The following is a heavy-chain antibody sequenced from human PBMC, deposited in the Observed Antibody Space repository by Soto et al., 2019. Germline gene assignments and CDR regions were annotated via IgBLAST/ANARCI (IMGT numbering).Heavy chain of an antibody. CDR3: ATLPAAMYFYGSDV. CDR2: VNHNGRN. V-gene: IGHV4-34*01. J-gene: IGHJ6*02. CDR1: GGSFSGYF. Sequence: PSETLSLTCAVYGGSFSGYFWNWIRQTPGKGLEWIGKVNHNGRNNYNPSLKSRVTIALDMSKNQISLKLTSVTAADTGVYYCATLPAAMYFYGSDVWGPGTTVTVSS. D-gene: IGHD2-2*01.